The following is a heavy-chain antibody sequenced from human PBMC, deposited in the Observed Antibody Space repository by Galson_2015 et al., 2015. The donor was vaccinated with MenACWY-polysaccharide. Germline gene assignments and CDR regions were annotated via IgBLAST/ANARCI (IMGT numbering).Heavy chain of an antibody. Sequence: TLSLTCTVSGGSISSYYWSWIRQPPGKGLEWIGYIYYSGSTNYNPSLKSRVTISVDTSKNQFSLKLSSVTAADTAVYYCAGSPTGGSSWSYYFDYWGQGTLVTVSS. J-gene: IGHJ4*02. CDR1: GGSISSYY. D-gene: IGHD6-13*01. V-gene: IGHV4-59*01. CDR3: AGSPTGGSSWSYYFDY. CDR2: IYYSGST.